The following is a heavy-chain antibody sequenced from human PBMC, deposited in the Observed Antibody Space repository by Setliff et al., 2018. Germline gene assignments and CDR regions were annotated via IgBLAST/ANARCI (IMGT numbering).Heavy chain of an antibody. D-gene: IGHD2-2*01. Sequence: ASVKVSCKASGYTFTSYGISWVRQAPGQGLEWMGWINTNTGNPTYAQGFTGRFVFSLDTSVSTAYLQISSLKAEDTAVYYCARDRSSTAPDAFDIWGQGTMVTVSS. CDR1: GYTFTSYG. V-gene: IGHV7-4-1*02. J-gene: IGHJ3*02. CDR2: INTNTGNP. CDR3: ARDRSSTAPDAFDI.